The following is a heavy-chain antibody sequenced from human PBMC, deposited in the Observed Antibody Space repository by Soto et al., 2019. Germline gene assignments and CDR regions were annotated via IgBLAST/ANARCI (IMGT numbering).Heavy chain of an antibody. CDR2: IYYSGST. CDR3: ARDDLLGDYYYGMDV. V-gene: IGHV4-59*01. J-gene: IGHJ6*02. Sequence: SETLSLTCTVSGGSISSYYWSWIRQPPGKGLEWIGYIYYSGSTNYNPSLKSRVTISVDTSKNQFSLKLSSVTAADTAVYYCARDDLLGDYYYGMDVWGQGTTVTVS. CDR1: GGSISSYY. D-gene: IGHD3-9*01.